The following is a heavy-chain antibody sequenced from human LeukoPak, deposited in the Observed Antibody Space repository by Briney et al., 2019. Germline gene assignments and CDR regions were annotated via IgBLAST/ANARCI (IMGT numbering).Heavy chain of an antibody. J-gene: IGHJ5*02. CDR3: AKDLPNWFDP. V-gene: IGHV3-30*18. CDR1: GFTFSSYG. Sequence: GGSLRLSCAASGFTFSSYGMHWVRQAPGKGLEWVAVISYDGSNKYHADSVKGRFTISRDNSKNTLYLQMNSLRAEDTAVYYCAKDLPNWFDPWGQGTLVTVSS. CDR2: ISYDGSNK.